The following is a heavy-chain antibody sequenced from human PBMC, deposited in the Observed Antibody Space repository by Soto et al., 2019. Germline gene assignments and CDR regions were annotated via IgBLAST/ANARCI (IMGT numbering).Heavy chain of an antibody. D-gene: IGHD2-2*01. J-gene: IGHJ6*02. CDR3: AGSRLGYCSSTSCYGCYYYGMDV. CDR2: IYSCGST. Sequence: GGSLRLSCAASGFTVSSNYMSWVRQAPGKGLEWVSVIYSCGSTYYADSVKGRFTISRDNSKNTLYLQMNSLRAEDTAVYYCAGSRLGYCSSTSCYGCYYYGMDVWGQGTTVTVS. V-gene: IGHV3-66*03. CDR1: GFTVSSNY.